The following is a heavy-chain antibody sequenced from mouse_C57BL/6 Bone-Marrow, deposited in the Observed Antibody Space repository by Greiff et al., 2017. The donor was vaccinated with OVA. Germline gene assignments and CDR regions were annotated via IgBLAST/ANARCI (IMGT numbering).Heavy chain of an antibody. CDR2: IYPRSGNT. CDR1: GYTFTSYG. D-gene: IGHD1-1*01. J-gene: IGHJ1*03. CDR3: AKGTSLRYWYFEV. Sequence: QVQLKQSGAELARPGASVKLSCKASGYTFTSYGISWVKQRTGQGLEWIGEIYPRSGNTYYNEKFKGKATLTADKSSSTAYMELRSLTSEDSAVYFCAKGTSLRYWYFEVWGTGTTVTVSS. V-gene: IGHV1-81*01.